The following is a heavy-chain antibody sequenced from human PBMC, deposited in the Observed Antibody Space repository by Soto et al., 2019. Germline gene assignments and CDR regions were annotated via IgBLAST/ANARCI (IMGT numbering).Heavy chain of an antibody. D-gene: IGHD6-6*01. CDR3: ARQTGRRGARGGGYYYDGMDV. CDR2: MNPNSGNT. V-gene: IGHV1-8*01. J-gene: IGHJ6*02. Sequence: QVQLVQSGAEVKKPGASVKVSCKASGYTFTSDDINWVRQATGQGLEWMGWMNPNSGNTGYAQKFQGRVTMTRNTSISTAYMELSSLRSEDTAVYYCARQTGRRGARGGGYYYDGMDVWGQGTTVTVSS. CDR1: GYTFTSDD.